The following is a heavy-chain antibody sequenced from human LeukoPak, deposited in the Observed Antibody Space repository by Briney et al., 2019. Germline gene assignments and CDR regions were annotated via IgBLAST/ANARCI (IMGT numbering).Heavy chain of an antibody. V-gene: IGHV1-18*01. CDR3: GRDWDWHVQF. D-gene: IGHD1-26*01. J-gene: IGHJ4*02. Sequence: ASVKVSCKTSGYTFSRYGFSWVRQAPGQGLEWIGWIGVFNGNRNYAKSVQGRITLTADSSTNTTYMELRSLTSDDTAVYFCGRDWDWHVQFWGQGTLITVSS. CDR1: GYTFSRYG. CDR2: IGVFNGNR.